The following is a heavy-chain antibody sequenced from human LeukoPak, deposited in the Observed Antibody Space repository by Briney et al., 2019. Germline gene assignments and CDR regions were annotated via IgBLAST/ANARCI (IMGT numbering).Heavy chain of an antibody. D-gene: IGHD6-19*01. CDR2: ISSSSSYI. J-gene: IGHJ4*02. CDR3: ARDKVATRGYSSGWSPSFDY. Sequence: GGSLRLSCAASGVTFSSYSMNWVRQAPGKGLEWVSSISSSSSYIYYADSVKGRFTISRDNAKNSLYLQMNSLRAEDTAVYYCARDKVATRGYSSGWSPSFDYWGQGTLVTVSS. CDR1: GVTFSSYS. V-gene: IGHV3-21*01.